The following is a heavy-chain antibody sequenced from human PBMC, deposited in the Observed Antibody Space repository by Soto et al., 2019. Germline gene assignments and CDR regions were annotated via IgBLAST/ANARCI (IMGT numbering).Heavy chain of an antibody. CDR2: ISSSSSYI. D-gene: IGHD3-10*01. CDR1: GFTFSSYS. V-gene: IGHV3-21*01. CDR3: AVSYYGSGTLDY. Sequence: GGSLRLSCAASGFTFSSYSMNWVRQAPGKGLEWVSSISSSSSYIYYADSVKGRFTISRDNAKNSLYLQMNSLRAEDTAVYYCAVSYYGSGTLDYWGQGTLVTVSS. J-gene: IGHJ4*02.